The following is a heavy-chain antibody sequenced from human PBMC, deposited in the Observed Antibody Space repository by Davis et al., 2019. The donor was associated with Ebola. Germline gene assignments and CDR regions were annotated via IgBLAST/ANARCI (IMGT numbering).Heavy chain of an antibody. CDR1: GYTFTNYG. V-gene: IGHV1-18*01. CDR3: SRDPWADPFDI. D-gene: IGHD7-27*01. J-gene: IGHJ3*02. CDR2: SSTSNGNT. Sequence: ASVKVSCKASGYTFTNYGITWVRQAPGQGLEWMGWSSTSNGNTNYAQKLQGRVTMTTDTSTTTAYMELRSLRSDDTAMYYCSRDPWADPFDIWGQGTLVTVSS.